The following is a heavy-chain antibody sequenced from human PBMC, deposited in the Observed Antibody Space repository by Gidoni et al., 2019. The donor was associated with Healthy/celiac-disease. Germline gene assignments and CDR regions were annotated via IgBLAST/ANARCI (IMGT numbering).Heavy chain of an antibody. CDR3: ARASRSSGWYVDY. Sequence: QVQLQQWGAGLLKPSATLSLTCAVYGGSFSGYYWSWIRQPPGKGLEWIGEINHSGSTNYNPSLKSRVTISVDTSKNQFSLKLSSVTAADTAVYYCARASRSSGWYVDYWGQGTLVTVSS. J-gene: IGHJ4*02. D-gene: IGHD6-19*01. CDR1: GGSFSGYY. CDR2: INHSGST. V-gene: IGHV4-34*01.